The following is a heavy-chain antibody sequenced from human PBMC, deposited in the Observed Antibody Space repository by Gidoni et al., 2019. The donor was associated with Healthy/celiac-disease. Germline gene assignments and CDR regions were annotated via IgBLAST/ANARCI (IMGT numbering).Heavy chain of an antibody. CDR3: ARALRARARAFDI. V-gene: IGHV4-34*01. J-gene: IGHJ3*02. Sequence: QVQLQQWGAGLLKPSETLSLTCAVYGGSFSGYYWGWIRQPPGKGLEWIGEINHSGSTNYNPSLKSRVTISVDTSKNQFSLKLSSVTAADTAVYYCARALRARARAFDIWGQGTMVTVSS. CDR2: INHSGST. CDR1: GGSFSGYY. D-gene: IGHD6-6*01.